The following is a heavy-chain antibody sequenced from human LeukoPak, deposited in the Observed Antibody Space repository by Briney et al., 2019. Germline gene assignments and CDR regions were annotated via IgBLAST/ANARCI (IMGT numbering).Heavy chain of an antibody. D-gene: IGHD3-10*01. Sequence: SSETLSLTCTVSGYSISSGYFWGWIRQPPGKGLEWIGVYHVGTTDYNPSLKSRVTISVDRSKNQMSLKLSSVTAADTAVYYCARANRGVTFNWGQGTLVTVSS. J-gene: IGHJ4*02. CDR3: ARANRGVTFN. CDR2: VYHVGTT. V-gene: IGHV4-38-2*02. CDR1: GYSISSGYF.